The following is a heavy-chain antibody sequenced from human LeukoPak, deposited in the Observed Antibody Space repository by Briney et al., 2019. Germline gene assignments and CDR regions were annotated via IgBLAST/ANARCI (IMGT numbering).Heavy chain of an antibody. CDR2: IYGGDNT. CDR3: ARDLGGSGSYRVY. Sequence: GGSLRLSCAASGFTVNSYYMTWVRQAPGKGLEWVSVIYGGDNTYYADSVKGRFTISRDNSKNTLYLQMNSLRAEDTAVYYCARDLGGSGSYRVYWGQGTLVTVSS. CDR1: GFTVNSYY. D-gene: IGHD3-10*01. J-gene: IGHJ4*02. V-gene: IGHV3-53*01.